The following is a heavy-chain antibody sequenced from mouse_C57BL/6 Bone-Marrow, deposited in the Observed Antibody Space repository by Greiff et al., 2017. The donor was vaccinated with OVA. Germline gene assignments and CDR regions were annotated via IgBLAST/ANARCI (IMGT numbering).Heavy chain of an antibody. CDR3: ALGSSPFDY. D-gene: IGHD1-1*01. V-gene: IGHV1-69*01. J-gene: IGHJ2*01. CDR2: IDPSDSYT. Sequence: QVQLQQPGAELVMPGASVKLSCKASGYTFTSYCMPWVKQRPGQGLEWIGEIDPSDSYTNYNQKFKGKSTLTVDKSSSTAYMQLSSLTSEDSAVDYCALGSSPFDYWGQGTTRTVSS. CDR1: GYTFTSYC.